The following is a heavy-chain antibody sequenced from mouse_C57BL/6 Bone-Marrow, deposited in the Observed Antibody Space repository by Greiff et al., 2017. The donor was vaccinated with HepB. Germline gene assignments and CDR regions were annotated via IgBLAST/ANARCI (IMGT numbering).Heavy chain of an antibody. D-gene: IGHD1-1*01. CDR1: GYTFTSYG. CDR2: IYPRSGNT. V-gene: IGHV1-81*01. CDR3: AREDYYGKMAMDY. Sequence: VQGVESGAELARPGASVKLSCKASGYTFTSYGISWVKQRTGQGLEWIGEIYPRSGNTYYNEKFKGKATLTADKSSSTAYMELRSLTSEDSAVYFCAREDYYGKMAMDYWGQGTSVTVSS. J-gene: IGHJ4*01.